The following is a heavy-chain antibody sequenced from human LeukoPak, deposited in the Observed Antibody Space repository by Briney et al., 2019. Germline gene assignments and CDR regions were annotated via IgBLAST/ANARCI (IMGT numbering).Heavy chain of an antibody. V-gene: IGHV4-59*01. J-gene: IGHJ2*01. D-gene: IGHD6-13*01. CDR1: GGSISTYY. Sequence: PSETLSLTCTVSGGSISTYYWSWIRQPPGKGLEWIGYVYYSGITNSNPSLTRRLTISVDTSKNQFSLKLSSVTAADTAVYYCARTYGSSGLGYFDLWGRGTLVTVSS. CDR3: ARTYGSSGLGYFDL. CDR2: VYYSGIT.